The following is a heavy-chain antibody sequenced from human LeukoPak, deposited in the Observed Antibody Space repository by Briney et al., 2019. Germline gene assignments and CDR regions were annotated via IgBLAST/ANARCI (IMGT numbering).Heavy chain of an antibody. CDR1: GFTVSSNY. CDR2: IYSGGST. J-gene: IGHJ4*02. V-gene: IGHV3-66*01. CDR3: AGDSLYSSGWGIFDY. Sequence: PGGSLRLSCAASGFTVSSNYMSWVRQAPGKGLEWVSVIYSGGSTYYADSVKGRFTISRDNSKNTLYLQMNSLRAEDTAVYYCAGDSLYSSGWGIFDYWGQGTLVTVSS. D-gene: IGHD6-19*01.